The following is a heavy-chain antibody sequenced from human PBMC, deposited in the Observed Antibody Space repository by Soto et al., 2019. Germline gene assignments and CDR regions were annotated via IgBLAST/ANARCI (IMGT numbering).Heavy chain of an antibody. D-gene: IGHD6-13*01. CDR3: AKGGSWYVY. CDR1: GFTFSSYG. V-gene: IGHV3-30*18. Sequence: QVQLVESGGGVVQPGRSLRLSCAASGFTFSSYGMHWVRQAPGKGLEWVAVISYDGSNKYYADSVKGRFTISRDNSKNTLYLQMNSLRVEDTAVHSCAKGGSWYVYWGQGTLVTVSS. CDR2: ISYDGSNK. J-gene: IGHJ4*02.